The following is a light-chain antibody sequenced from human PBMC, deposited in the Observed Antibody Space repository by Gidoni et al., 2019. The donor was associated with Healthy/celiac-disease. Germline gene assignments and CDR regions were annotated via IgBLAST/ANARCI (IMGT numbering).Light chain of an antibody. CDR2: AAS. V-gene: IGKV1-39*01. CDR3: QQSYSTPPDT. CDR1: QSISSY. J-gene: IGKJ2*01. Sequence: DIQMTQSPSSLSASVGDRVTITCRASQSISSYLNWYQQKPGKAPKLLIYAASSLQSWVPSRFSGSGSGTDFTLTISSLQPEDFATYYCQQSYSTPPDTFGQGTKLEIK.